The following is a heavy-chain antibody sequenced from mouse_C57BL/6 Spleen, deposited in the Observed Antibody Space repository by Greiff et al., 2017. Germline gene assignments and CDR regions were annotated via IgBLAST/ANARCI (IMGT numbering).Heavy chain of an antibody. D-gene: IGHD1-1*01. CDR1: GFSLTSYG. CDR3: ARGGTVVGGHWYFDV. J-gene: IGHJ1*03. CDR2: IWSGGST. V-gene: IGHV2-2*01. Sequence: VQLQQSGPGLVQPSPSLSITCTVSGFSLTSYGVHWVRQSPGTGLEWLGVIWSGGSTDYNAAFISRLSISKDNSKSQVFFKMNSLQADDTAIYYCARGGTVVGGHWYFDVWGTGTTVTVSS.